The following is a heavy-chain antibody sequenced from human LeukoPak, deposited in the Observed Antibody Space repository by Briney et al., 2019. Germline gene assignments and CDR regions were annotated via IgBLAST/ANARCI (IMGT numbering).Heavy chain of an antibody. CDR3: ARQDIVGATVFDY. Sequence: SGTLSLTCTVSGGSISSYYWSWIRQPPGEGLEWIGRIYTSGSTNYNPSLKSRVTMSVDTSKNQFSLKLSSVTAADTAVYYCARQDIVGATVFDYWGQGTLVTVSS. CDR1: GGSISSYY. D-gene: IGHD1-26*01. J-gene: IGHJ4*02. V-gene: IGHV4-4*07. CDR2: IYTSGST.